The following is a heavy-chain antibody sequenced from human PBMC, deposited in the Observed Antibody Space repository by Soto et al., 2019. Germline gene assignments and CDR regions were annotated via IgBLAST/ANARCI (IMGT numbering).Heavy chain of an antibody. V-gene: IGHV3-15*07. CDR1: GFTFSTAW. CDR3: TTEWPRGIVVVVAATLAFDI. Sequence: GGSLRLSCAASGFTFSTAWINWVRQAPGKGLEWVGRIKSKTDGGTTDYAAPVKGRFTISRDDSKNTLYLQMNSLKTEDTAVYYCTTEWPRGIVVVVAATLAFDIWGQGTMVTVSS. J-gene: IGHJ3*02. D-gene: IGHD2-15*01. CDR2: IKSKTDGGTT.